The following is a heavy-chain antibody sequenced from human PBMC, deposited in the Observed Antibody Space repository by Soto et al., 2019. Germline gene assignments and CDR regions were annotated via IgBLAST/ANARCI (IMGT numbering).Heavy chain of an antibody. CDR2: IKQDGSEK. CDR1: GFTFSSYW. J-gene: IGHJ6*02. V-gene: IGHV3-7*05. D-gene: IGHD3-3*01. Sequence: GGSLRLSCAASGFTFSSYWMSWVRQAPGKGLEWVANIKQDGSEKYYVDSVKGRFTISRDNAKNSLYLQMNSLRAEDTAVYYCARIDSPPGAIFGVVIPYYYYGMDVWGQGTTVTVSS. CDR3: ARIDSPPGAIFGVVIPYYYYGMDV.